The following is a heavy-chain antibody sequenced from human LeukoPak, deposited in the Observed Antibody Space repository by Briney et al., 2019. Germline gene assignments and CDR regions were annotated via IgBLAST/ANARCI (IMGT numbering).Heavy chain of an antibody. CDR2: INPKSGGT. V-gene: IGHV1-2*02. CDR1: GYTFTAYY. Sequence: GASVKVSCKASGYTFTAYYMHWVRQAPGQGLEWMGWINPKSGGTDYAQKFQGRVTMTRDTSVSTAYMELSRLRSDDTAVYYCARGGVNYKIAGPWGQGALVTVSS. D-gene: IGHD3-10*01. CDR3: ARGGVNYKIAGP. J-gene: IGHJ5*02.